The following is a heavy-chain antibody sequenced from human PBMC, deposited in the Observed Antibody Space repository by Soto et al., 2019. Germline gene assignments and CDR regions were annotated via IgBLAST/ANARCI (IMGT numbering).Heavy chain of an antibody. CDR1: GYTFNNYG. Sequence: QAQLVQSGAEVKKPGASVKVSCRASGYTFNNYGFSWVRRAPGQGLEWMGWISSYNANTNYAQRFQGRVTMTTDMSTSTAYMELRSLTSDDTGVYYCARAVAEAGTFYYGMDVWGQWTTVTVSS. V-gene: IGHV1-18*01. J-gene: IGHJ6*02. CDR2: ISSYNANT. D-gene: IGHD6-19*01. CDR3: ARAVAEAGTFYYGMDV.